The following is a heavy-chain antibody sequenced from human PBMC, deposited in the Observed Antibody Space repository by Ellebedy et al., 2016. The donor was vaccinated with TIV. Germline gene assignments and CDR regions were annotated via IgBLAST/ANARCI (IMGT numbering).Heavy chain of an antibody. D-gene: IGHD5-18*01. CDR2: ISAYNGNT. J-gene: IGHJ4*02. V-gene: IGHV1-18*01. CDR3: AKEYSYGPNYFDY. CDR1: GYTFTSYG. Sequence: ASVKVSCKASGYTFTSYGISWVRQAPGQGLEWMGWISAYNGNTNYAQKLQGRVTMTTDTSTSTAYMELSSLRSEDTAVYYCAKEYSYGPNYFDYWGQGTLVTVSS.